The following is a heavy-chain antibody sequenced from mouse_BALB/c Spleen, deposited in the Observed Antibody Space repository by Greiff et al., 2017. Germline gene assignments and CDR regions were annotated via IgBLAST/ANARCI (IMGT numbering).Heavy chain of an antibody. CDR2: ISSGSSTI. V-gene: IGHV5-17*02. J-gene: IGHJ2*01. D-gene: IGHD1-2*01. Sequence: EVKLEESGGGLVQPGGSRKLSCAASGFTFSSFGMHWVRQAPEKGLEWVAYISSGSSTIYYADTVKGRFTISRDNPKNTLFLQMTSLRSEDTAMYYCARAYYGYVSYWGQGTTLTVSS. CDR3: ARAYYGYVSY. CDR1: GFTFSSFG.